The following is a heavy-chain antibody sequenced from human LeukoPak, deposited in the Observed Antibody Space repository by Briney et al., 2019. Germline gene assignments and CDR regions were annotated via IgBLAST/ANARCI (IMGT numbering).Heavy chain of an antibody. CDR1: GFIFNNYG. CDR2: ISGSGGST. Sequence: GGSLRLSCAASGFIFNNYGLIWVRQAPGKGLEWVSAISGSGGSTYYADSVKGRFTISRDNSKNTLYLQMNSLRAEDTAVYYCASPEGQPAVGATFAFDIWGQGTMVTVSS. J-gene: IGHJ3*02. V-gene: IGHV3-23*01. D-gene: IGHD1-26*01. CDR3: ASPEGQPAVGATFAFDI.